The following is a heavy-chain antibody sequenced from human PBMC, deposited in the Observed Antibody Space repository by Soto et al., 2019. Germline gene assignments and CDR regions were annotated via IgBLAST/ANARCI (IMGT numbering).Heavy chain of an antibody. V-gene: IGHV1-18*01. J-gene: IGHJ6*02. CDR2: ISAYNGNT. CDR3: ARDNRLVVTATGDYYYGMDV. CDR1: GYTFTSYG. Sequence: ASVKVSCKASGYTFTSYGISWVRQAPGQGLEWMGWISAYNGNTNYAQKLQGRVTMTTDKSTSTAYMELSSLRSEDTAVYYCARDNRLVVTATGDYYYGMDVWGQGTTVTVSS. D-gene: IGHD2-21*02.